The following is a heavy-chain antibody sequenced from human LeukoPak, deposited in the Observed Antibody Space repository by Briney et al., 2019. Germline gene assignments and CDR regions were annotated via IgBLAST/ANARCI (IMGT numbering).Heavy chain of an antibody. Sequence: SVKVSCKASGGTFSSYAISWVRQAPGQGLEWMGGIIPIIGTANYAQKFQGRVTITADKSTSTAYMELSSLRSEATAVYYCARMSYCSGGSCLGFGMDVSGKGTTVTVSS. CDR3: ARMSYCSGGSCLGFGMDV. D-gene: IGHD2-15*01. CDR1: GGTFSSYA. J-gene: IGHJ6*04. CDR2: IIPIIGTA. V-gene: IGHV1-69*06.